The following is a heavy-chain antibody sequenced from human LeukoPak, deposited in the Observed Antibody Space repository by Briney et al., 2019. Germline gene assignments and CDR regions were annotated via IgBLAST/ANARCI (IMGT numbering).Heavy chain of an antibody. Sequence: ASVKVSCKASGGTFTSYDVNWVRQATGQGLEWMGWMNPNSGNTGYAQKFQGRVTITRNTSISTAYMELSSLRSEDTAVYYCAGVAGPEWFDPWGQGTLVTVSS. D-gene: IGHD1-14*01. J-gene: IGHJ5*02. CDR2: MNPNSGNT. CDR3: AGVAGPEWFDP. V-gene: IGHV1-8*03. CDR1: GGTFTSYD.